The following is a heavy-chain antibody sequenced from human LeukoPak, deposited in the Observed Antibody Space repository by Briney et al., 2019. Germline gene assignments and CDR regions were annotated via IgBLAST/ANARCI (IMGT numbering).Heavy chain of an antibody. Sequence: SQTLSLTCAISGGSVSSNTAAWNWIRQSPSRGLEWLGRTYYRSKWYNDYAVSVKSRITINPDTSKNQFSLQLNSVTPEDAAVYYCARQYSSGWYYYYGLDVWGKGTTVTVSS. CDR1: GGSVSSNTAA. CDR3: ARQYSSGWYYYYGLDV. J-gene: IGHJ6*04. V-gene: IGHV6-1*01. CDR2: TYYRSKWYN. D-gene: IGHD6-19*01.